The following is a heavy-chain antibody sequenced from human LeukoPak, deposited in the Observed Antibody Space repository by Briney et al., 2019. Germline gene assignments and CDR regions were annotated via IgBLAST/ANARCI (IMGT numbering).Heavy chain of an antibody. Sequence: PGGSLRLSCAASGFTVSSNYMSWVRQAPGKGLEWVSVIYSGGSTYYADSVKGRFTISRDNSKNTLYLQMNSLRAEDTAVYYCARGPGAEVRGVSDYWGQGTLVTVSS. J-gene: IGHJ4*02. CDR1: GFTVSSNY. V-gene: IGHV3-66*01. D-gene: IGHD3-10*01. CDR3: ARGPGAEVRGVSDY. CDR2: IYSGGST.